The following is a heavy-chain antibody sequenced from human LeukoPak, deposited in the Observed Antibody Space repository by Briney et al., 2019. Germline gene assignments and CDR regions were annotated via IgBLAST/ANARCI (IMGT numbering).Heavy chain of an antibody. J-gene: IGHJ4*02. CDR3: ARGGFDYSYYEGLDY. V-gene: IGHV3-48*03. Sequence: PGGSLRLSCAASGFTFSSYEMNWVRQAPGKGLEWISYISSSGSTIYYGDSVKGRFTISRDNAKNSLYLQMNSLRAEDTAVYYCARGGFDYSYYEGLDYWGQGTLVTVSS. D-gene: IGHD4-11*01. CDR2: ISSSGSTI. CDR1: GFTFSSYE.